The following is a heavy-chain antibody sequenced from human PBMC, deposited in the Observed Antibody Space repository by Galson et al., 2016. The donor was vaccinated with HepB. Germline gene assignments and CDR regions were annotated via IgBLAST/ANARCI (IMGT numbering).Heavy chain of an antibody. Sequence: SLRLSCAASGFTFSSSWMHWVRQAPGKGLMWVSRSNSDGTSATYADSVRGRFTVSRDNAKKTLFLEMNNLRAEDTAVYYCARVGGVFYPSFDHWGQGTLVTVSS. CDR3: ARVGGVFYPSFDH. CDR2: SNSDGTSA. D-gene: IGHD2-21*02. J-gene: IGHJ4*02. V-gene: IGHV3-74*01. CDR1: GFTFSSSW.